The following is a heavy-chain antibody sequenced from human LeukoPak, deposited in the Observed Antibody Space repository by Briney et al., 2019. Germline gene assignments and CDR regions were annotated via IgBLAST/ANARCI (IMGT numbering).Heavy chain of an antibody. CDR2: ISSSGSTR. D-gene: IGHD3-10*01. J-gene: IGHJ4*02. V-gene: IGHV3-11*04. CDR3: AKDRGPGGGFDY. Sequence: GGSLRLSCAASGFTFSDYYMSWIRQAPGKGLEWISFISSSGSTRYYADSVKGRFTISRDTTKNSLYLQMVSLSAEDTAVYYCAKDRGPGGGFDYWGQGTLVTVSS. CDR1: GFTFSDYY.